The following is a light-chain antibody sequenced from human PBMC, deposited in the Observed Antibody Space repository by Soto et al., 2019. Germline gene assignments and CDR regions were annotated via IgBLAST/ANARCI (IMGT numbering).Light chain of an antibody. CDR1: ISDVGGYNY. CDR2: EVS. V-gene: IGLV2-14*01. J-gene: IGLJ1*01. CDR3: SSYTSGSLYV. Sequence: QSVLTQPAAVSGSPRQSITISCTGTISDVGGYNYVSWYQQHPGKAPKLMIYEVSNRPSGVSNRFSGSKSGNTASLTISGLQAEDEADYYCSSYTSGSLYVFGTGTKVTVL.